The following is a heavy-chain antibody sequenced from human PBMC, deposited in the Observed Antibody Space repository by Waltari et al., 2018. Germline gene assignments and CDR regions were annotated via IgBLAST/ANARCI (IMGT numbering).Heavy chain of an antibody. D-gene: IGHD3-22*01. CDR1: GFSFSTYG. J-gene: IGHJ6*02. V-gene: IGHV3-23*03. CDR3: VKGIWTSAASYYAGLDV. Sequence: EVQVLESGGDLVQPGGSLRLSCAASGFSFSTYGMSWVRQGQGKGMEWVLCIHNDGSRTYYVDSVKGRFTISRDNSKNTMSLQMNSLRAEDTGIYYCVKGIWTSAASYYAGLDVWGQGTTVTVSS. CDR2: IHNDGSRT.